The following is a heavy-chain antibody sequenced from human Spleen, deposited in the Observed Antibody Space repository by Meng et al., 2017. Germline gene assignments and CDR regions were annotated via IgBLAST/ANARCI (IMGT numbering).Heavy chain of an antibody. D-gene: IGHD6-13*01. J-gene: IGHJ4*02. V-gene: IGHV3-74*01. CDR2: INSDGSSI. CDR3: ARPIAAAGTFFDY. CDR1: GFTFRSYW. Sequence: GESLKISCAASGFTFRSYWMHWVRQAPGKGLMWVSRINSDGSSITYADSVKGRFTISRDNVKNTLYLQMNSLRAEDTAVYYCARPIAAAGTFFDYWGQGTLVTVSS.